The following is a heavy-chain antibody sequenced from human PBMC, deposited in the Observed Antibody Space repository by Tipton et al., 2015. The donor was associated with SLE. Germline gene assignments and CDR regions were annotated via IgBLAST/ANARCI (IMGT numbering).Heavy chain of an antibody. CDR2: INHSGST. CDR1: GGSFSGYY. V-gene: IGHV4-34*01. D-gene: IGHD1/OR15-1a*01. CDR3: AREGNRRLAHRVYYFDY. J-gene: IGHJ4*02. Sequence: TLSLTCAVYGGSFSGYYWSWIRQPPGKGLEWIGEINHSGSTNYNPSLKSRVTISVDTSKNQFSLKLSSVTAADTAVYYCAREGNRRLAHRVYYFDYWGQGTLVTVSS.